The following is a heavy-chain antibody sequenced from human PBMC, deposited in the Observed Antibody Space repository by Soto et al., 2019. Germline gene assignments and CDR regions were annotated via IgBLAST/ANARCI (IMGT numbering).Heavy chain of an antibody. D-gene: IGHD4-17*01. Sequence: SETLSLTCTVSGGSISRGGYYWSWIRQHPGKGLEWIGYIYYSGSTYYNPSLKSRVTISVDTSKNQFSLKLSSVTAADTAVYYCARVRPVTAYFGYPGQGILVTV. CDR2: IYYSGST. V-gene: IGHV4-31*03. CDR1: GGSISRGGYY. CDR3: ARVRPVTAYFGY. J-gene: IGHJ4*02.